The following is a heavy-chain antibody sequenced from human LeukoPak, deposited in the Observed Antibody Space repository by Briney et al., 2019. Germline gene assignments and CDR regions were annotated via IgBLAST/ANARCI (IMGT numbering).Heavy chain of an antibody. J-gene: IGHJ3*02. D-gene: IGHD6-13*01. CDR3: ARSTGYSSSNAFDI. V-gene: IGHV3-21*01. CDR2: ISSSSSYI. Sequence: GGSLRLSCAASGFTFSSYSMNWVRQAPGKGLEWVSSISSSSSYIYYADSVKGQFTISRDNAKNSLYLQMNSLRAEDTAVYYCARSTGYSSSNAFDIWGQGTMVTVSS. CDR1: GFTFSSYS.